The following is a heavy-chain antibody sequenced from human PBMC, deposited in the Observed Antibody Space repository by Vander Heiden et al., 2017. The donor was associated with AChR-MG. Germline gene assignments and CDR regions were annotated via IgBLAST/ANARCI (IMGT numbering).Heavy chain of an antibody. CDR2: ISWDGGST. CDR3: AKDHFVGGSYDSSGYYDY. V-gene: IGHV3-43*01. Sequence: EVQLVESGGVVVQPGGSLRLSCAASGFPFDDYTMHWVRQAPGKGLEWVSLISWDGGSTYYADSVKGRFTISKDNSKNSLYLQMNSLRTEDTALYYCAKDHFVGGSYDSSGYYDYWGQGTLVTVSS. D-gene: IGHD3-22*01. CDR1: GFPFDDYT. J-gene: IGHJ4*02.